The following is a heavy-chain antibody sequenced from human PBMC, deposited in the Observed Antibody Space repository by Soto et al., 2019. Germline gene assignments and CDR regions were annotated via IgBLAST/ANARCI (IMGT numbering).Heavy chain of an antibody. CDR3: AKDRTTGTQGLFYGLDV. CDR1: GFTFNRYG. Sequence: GGSLRLSCVASGFTFNRYGMHWVRQAPGKGLEWVALISFDGSDKFYLDSVKGRFTLSRDNSKNTMFLQMNNLRSEDTALYYCAKDRTTGTQGLFYGLDVWGQGTTVTVSS. D-gene: IGHD4-4*01. CDR2: ISFDGSDK. V-gene: IGHV3-30*18. J-gene: IGHJ6*01.